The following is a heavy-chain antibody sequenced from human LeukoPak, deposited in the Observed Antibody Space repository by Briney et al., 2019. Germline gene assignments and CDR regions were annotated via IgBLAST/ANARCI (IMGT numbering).Heavy chain of an antibody. CDR3: ATPLDYYDTSDSHQGGD. J-gene: IGHJ4*02. CDR2: IYNSGST. CDR1: GGSISIYY. V-gene: IGHV4-59*03. Sequence: SETLSLTCTVSGGSISIYYWNWIRQPPGKGLEWIGYIYNSGSTSYNPSLKSRVTISVDTSKNQFSLKLTSVTAADTAVYYCATPLDYYDTSDSHQGGDWGQGTLVTVSS. D-gene: IGHD3-22*01.